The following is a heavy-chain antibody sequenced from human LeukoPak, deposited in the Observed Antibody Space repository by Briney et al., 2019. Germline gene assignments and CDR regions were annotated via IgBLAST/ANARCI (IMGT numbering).Heavy chain of an antibody. D-gene: IGHD2-2*01. Sequence: GSVKASCKASGYTLTASYMHSVRHASGHALGRIGCSNPNSGGTNYAQKFQGRVTMTRDTSISTAYMELSRLRSDDTAVYYCARDQNYCSSTSCFYYYYYGMDVWGQGTTVTVSS. V-gene: IGHV1-2*02. CDR2: SNPNSGGT. J-gene: IGHJ6*02. CDR3: ARDQNYCSSTSCFYYYYYGMDV. CDR1: GYTLTASY.